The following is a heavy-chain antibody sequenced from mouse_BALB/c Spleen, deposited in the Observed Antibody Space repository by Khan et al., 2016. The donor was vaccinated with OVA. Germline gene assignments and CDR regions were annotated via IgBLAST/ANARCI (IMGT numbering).Heavy chain of an antibody. CDR3: KRHGNCYDAMDY. D-gene: IGHD1-1*01. CDR1: GYTFTNYF. J-gene: IGHJ4*01. Sequence: QVQLLQGGAELLRPAASVKLSCKASGYTFTNYFINWVKQRPGQGLEWLGNIYSSEGSPTYNQKFKDTATLTVDKYSSKAYIPISSPTADDSAVYYCKRHGNCYDAMDYWGQGTSATVSS. V-gene: IGHV1-69*02. CDR2: IYSSEGSP.